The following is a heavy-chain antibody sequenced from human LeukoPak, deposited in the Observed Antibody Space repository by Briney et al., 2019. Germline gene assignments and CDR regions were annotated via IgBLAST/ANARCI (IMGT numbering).Heavy chain of an antibody. CDR1: GFTFDDYG. D-gene: IGHD5-18*01. CDR2: INRNGDST. CDR3: ARIQLWANAFDI. J-gene: IGHJ3*02. Sequence: GGSLRLSCAASGFTFDDYGMSWVRQAPGKGLEWVSGINRNGDSTGYADSVKGRFTISRDNSKNTLYLQMNSLRAEDTAVYYCARIQLWANAFDIWGQGTMVTVSS. V-gene: IGHV3-20*04.